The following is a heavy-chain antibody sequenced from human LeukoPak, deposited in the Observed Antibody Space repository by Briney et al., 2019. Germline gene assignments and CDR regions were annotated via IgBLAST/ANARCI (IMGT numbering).Heavy chain of an antibody. CDR3: AKDYYDILTGYEVMGV. CDR2: ISYDGSNK. D-gene: IGHD3-9*01. CDR1: GFTFSSYG. J-gene: IGHJ6*02. V-gene: IGHV3-30*18. Sequence: GRSLRLSCAASGFTFSSYGMHWVRQAPGKGLEWVAVISYDGSNKYYADSVKGRFTISRDNSKNTLYLQMNSLRAEDTAVYYCAKDYYDILTGYEVMGVWGQGTTVTVSS.